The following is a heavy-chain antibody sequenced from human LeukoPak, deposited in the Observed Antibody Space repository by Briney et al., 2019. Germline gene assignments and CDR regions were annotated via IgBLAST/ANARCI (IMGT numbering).Heavy chain of an antibody. V-gene: IGHV4-61*01. CDR1: GGSVSSGSYY. Sequence: SETLSLTCTVSGGSVSSGSYYWSWIRQPPGKGLEWIGYIYYSGSTNYNPSLKSRVTISVDTSKNQFSLKLSSVTAADTAVYYCARSTALPAPRPYYFDYWGQGTLVTVSS. CDR3: ARSTALPAPRPYYFDY. CDR2: IYYSGST. J-gene: IGHJ4*02.